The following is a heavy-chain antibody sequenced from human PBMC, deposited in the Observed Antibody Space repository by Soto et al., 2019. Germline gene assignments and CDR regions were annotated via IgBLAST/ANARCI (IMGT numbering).Heavy chain of an antibody. V-gene: IGHV3-30-3*01. D-gene: IGHD1-26*01. CDR2: ISYDGSNK. J-gene: IGHJ6*02. CDR3: ARSLVGYYYYYYGMDV. Sequence: QVQLVESGGGVVQPGRSLRLSCAASGFTFSSYAMHWVRQAPGKGLEWVEVISYDGSNKYYADSVKGRFTISRDNSKNTLYLQMNSLRAEDTAVYYCARSLVGYYYYYYGMDVWGQGTTVTVSS. CDR1: GFTFSSYA.